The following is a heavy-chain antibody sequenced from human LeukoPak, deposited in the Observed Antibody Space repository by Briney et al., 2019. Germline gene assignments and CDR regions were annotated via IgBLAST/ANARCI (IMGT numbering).Heavy chain of an antibody. V-gene: IGHV3-7*04. CDR1: GFTFSSYW. CDR2: IKQDGSEK. Sequence: GGSLRLSCAASGFTFSSYWMSWIRQAPGKGLEWVANIKQDGSEKYYVDSVKGRFTISRDSAKNSLYLQMNSLRADASAVYYCARDYSYAFDIWGQGTMVTVSS. J-gene: IGHJ3*02. CDR3: ARDYSYAFDI. D-gene: IGHD2-15*01.